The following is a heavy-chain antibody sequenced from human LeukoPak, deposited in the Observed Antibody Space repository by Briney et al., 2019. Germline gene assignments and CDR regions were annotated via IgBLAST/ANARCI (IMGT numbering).Heavy chain of an antibody. CDR1: GYTFTSYY. V-gene: IGHV1-46*01. D-gene: IGHD1-1*01. CDR2: INPSGGST. Sequence: ASVKVSCKASGYTFTSYYMHWVRQAPGQGLEWMGIINPSGGSTSYAQKFQGRVTMTRDTSTSTVYMEPSSLRSEDTAVYYCAREAGGHDSFDYWGQGTLVTVSS. J-gene: IGHJ4*02. CDR3: AREAGGHDSFDY.